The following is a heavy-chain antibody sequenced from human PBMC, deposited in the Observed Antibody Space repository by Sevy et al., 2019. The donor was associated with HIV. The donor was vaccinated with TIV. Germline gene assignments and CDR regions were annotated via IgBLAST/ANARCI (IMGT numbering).Heavy chain of an antibody. CDR1: GFTFSSYA. D-gene: IGHD1-20*01. V-gene: IGHV3-23*01. CDR3: AKDGYKPSVGDENYYYYYMDV. J-gene: IGHJ6*03. Sequence: GGSLRLSCAASGFTFSSYAMSWVRQAPGKGLEWVSAISGSGGSTYYADSVKGRFTISRDNSKNTLYLQMSSLRAEDTAVYYCAKDGYKPSVGDENYYYYYMDVWGKGTTVTVSS. CDR2: ISGSGGST.